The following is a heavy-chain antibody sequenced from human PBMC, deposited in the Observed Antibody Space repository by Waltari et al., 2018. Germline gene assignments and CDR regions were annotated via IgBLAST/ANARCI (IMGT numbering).Heavy chain of an antibody. CDR2: IYHSGST. CDR1: GYSISSGYY. V-gene: IGHV4-38-2*01. CDR3: ARQPPSLDYYGMDV. Sequence: QVQLQESGPGLVKPSETLSLTCAVSGYSISSGYYWGWIRQPPGQGLEWIGSIYHSGSTYYNPSHKSRVTIAVDTSKNQFSLKLSSVTAADTAVYYCARQPPSLDYYGMDVWGQGTTVTVSS. J-gene: IGHJ6*02.